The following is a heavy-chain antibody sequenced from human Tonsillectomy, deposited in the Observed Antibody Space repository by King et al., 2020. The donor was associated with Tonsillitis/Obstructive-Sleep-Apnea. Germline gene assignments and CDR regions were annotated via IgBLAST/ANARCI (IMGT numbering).Heavy chain of an antibody. V-gene: IGHV1-3*01. CDR2: INAANGNT. D-gene: IGHD3-3*01. J-gene: IGHJ5*02. CDR1: GYTFTSYA. Sequence: QLVQSGAEVKKPGASVKVSCKASGYTFTSYAMHWVRQAPGQRLEWMGWINAANGNTKYSQTFQGRVTITRDTSASTAYMELSSRRSEDTAVDYCARDGRFLEWFNNWFDPWGQGTLVTVSS. CDR3: ARDGRFLEWFNNWFDP.